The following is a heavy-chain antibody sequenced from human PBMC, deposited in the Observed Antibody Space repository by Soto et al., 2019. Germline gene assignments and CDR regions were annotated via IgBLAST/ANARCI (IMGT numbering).Heavy chain of an antibody. CDR1: GGTFSSYA. V-gene: IGHV1-69*13. CDR3: ARGGTLVGATPNFHH. D-gene: IGHD1-26*01. Sequence: SVKVSCKASGGTFSSYAISWVRQAPGQGLERIGGIIPIYGTANNAQKYQGRVTIPADETTSTAYMEVNSLRSEDTAVYYCARGGTLVGATPNFHHWGQGTLVTVSS. CDR2: IIPIYGTA. J-gene: IGHJ1*01.